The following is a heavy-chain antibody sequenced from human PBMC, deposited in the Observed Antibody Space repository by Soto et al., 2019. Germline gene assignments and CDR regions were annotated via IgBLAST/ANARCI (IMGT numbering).Heavy chain of an antibody. CDR3: ARDGLGYSYGRYFDL. V-gene: IGHV3-48*02. Sequence: EVQLVESGGGLVQPGGSLRLSCAASGFTFSSYSMNWVRQAPGKGLEWVSYISSSSSTIYYADSVKGRFTISRDNAKNSLYLQMNSLRDEDTAVYYCARDGLGYSYGRYFDLWGRGTLVTVSS. CDR1: GFTFSSYS. CDR2: ISSSSSTI. J-gene: IGHJ2*01. D-gene: IGHD5-18*01.